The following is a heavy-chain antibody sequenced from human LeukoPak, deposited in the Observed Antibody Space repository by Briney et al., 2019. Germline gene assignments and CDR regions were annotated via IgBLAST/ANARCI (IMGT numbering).Heavy chain of an antibody. J-gene: IGHJ1*01. CDR3: ARDARGYSSSWSEYFQH. D-gene: IGHD6-13*01. Sequence: ASVKVSCKASGYTFTSYGISWVRQAPGQGLEWMGWISAYNGNTNYAQKLQGRVTMTTDTSTSTAYMELRSLRSDDTAVYYCARDARGYSSSWSEYFQHWGQGTLVTVSS. CDR1: GYTFTSYG. V-gene: IGHV1-18*01. CDR2: ISAYNGNT.